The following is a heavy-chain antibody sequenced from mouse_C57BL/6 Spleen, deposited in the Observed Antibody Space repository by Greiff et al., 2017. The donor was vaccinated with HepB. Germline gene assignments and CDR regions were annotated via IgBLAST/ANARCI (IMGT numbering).Heavy chain of an antibody. CDR1: GYTFTSYW. D-gene: IGHD2-4*01. CDR2: IYPSDSET. Sequence: QVQLQQPGAELVRPGSSVKLSCKASGYTFTSYWMDWVKQRPGQGLEWIGNIYPSDSETHYNQKFKDKATLTVDKSSSTAYMQLSSLTSEDSAVYYWGRGGYYDYGGVAYWGQGTLVTVSA. J-gene: IGHJ3*01. CDR3: GRGGYYDYGGVAY. V-gene: IGHV1-61*01.